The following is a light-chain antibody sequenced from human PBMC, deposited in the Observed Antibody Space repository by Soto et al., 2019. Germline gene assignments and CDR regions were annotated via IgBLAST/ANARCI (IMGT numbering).Light chain of an antibody. J-gene: IGLJ2*01. CDR2: AVS. CDR1: SSDVGGYNH. Sequence: QSVLTQPDSVSGSPGQPITISSTGTSSDVGGYNHVSWYQHSPGKAPKLILFAVSDRPSGVSHRFSGSKSGNTASLTISGLQAEDEADYYCCSYTSLSTVVFGGGTKLTVL. CDR3: CSYTSLSTVV. V-gene: IGLV2-14*01.